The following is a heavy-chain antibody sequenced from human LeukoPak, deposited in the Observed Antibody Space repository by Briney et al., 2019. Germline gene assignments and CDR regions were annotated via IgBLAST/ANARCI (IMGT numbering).Heavy chain of an antibody. CDR1: DFTFSFYW. Sequence: GGALRLSCAASDFTFSFYWMTWVRQAPGEGLEWVANILPDGSEKYYLDSVTGRFTISRDNPPTSLYMQINSLRAEDTALYSCGRLARNAWYAVDYWGQGTLVTVSS. CDR2: ILPDGSEK. D-gene: IGHD6-19*01. CDR3: GRLARNAWYAVDY. V-gene: IGHV3-7*01. J-gene: IGHJ4*02.